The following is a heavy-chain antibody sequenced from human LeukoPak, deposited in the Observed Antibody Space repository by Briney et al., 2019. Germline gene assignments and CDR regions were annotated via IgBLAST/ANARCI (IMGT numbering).Heavy chain of an antibody. D-gene: IGHD4-11*01. CDR3: ARDRYDYSNYYYYYMDV. CDR2: IKQDGSEK. J-gene: IGHJ6*03. V-gene: IGHV3-7*01. Sequence: GGSLRLSCAASGFTFSSYWMSWVRQAPGKGLEWVANIKQDGSEKYYVDSVKGRFTISRDNAKNSLYLQMNSLRAEDTAVYYCARDRYDYSNYYYYYMDVWGKGTTVTVSS. CDR1: GFTFSSYW.